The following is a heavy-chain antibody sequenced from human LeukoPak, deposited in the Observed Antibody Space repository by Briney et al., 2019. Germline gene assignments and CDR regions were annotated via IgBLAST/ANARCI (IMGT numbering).Heavy chain of an antibody. V-gene: IGHV3-7*01. J-gene: IGHJ3*02. Sequence: GGSLRLSCAASGFTFRNYWMGWVRQAPGKGLEWVANTKPDGSAEYYADSVRGRFTTSRDNAKNSLYLQMNSLRAEDTAVYYCARDNPGLLTGPDAFDIWGQGTMVTVSS. D-gene: IGHD3-9*01. CDR3: ARDNPGLLTGPDAFDI. CDR1: GFTFRNYW. CDR2: TKPDGSAE.